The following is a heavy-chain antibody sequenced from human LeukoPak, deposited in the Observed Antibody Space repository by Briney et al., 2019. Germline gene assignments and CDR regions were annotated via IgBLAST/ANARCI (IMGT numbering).Heavy chain of an antibody. Sequence: PGGSLRLSCAASGFTFSSYSMNWVRQAPGKGXXXVSSISSSSSYIYYADSVKGRFTISRDNAKNSLYLQMNSLRAEDTAVYYCARVTSGGLSYWGQGTLVTVSS. J-gene: IGHJ4*02. CDR2: ISSSSSYI. V-gene: IGHV3-21*01. CDR1: GFTFSSYS. D-gene: IGHD6-19*01. CDR3: ARVTSGGLSY.